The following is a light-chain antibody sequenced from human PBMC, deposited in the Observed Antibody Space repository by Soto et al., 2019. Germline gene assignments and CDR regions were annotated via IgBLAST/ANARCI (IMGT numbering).Light chain of an antibody. CDR2: EVS. CDR1: SSDVGGYNY. Sequence: QSVLTQPASVSGSPGQSITISCTGTSSDVGGYNYVSWYQQPPGKAPNLMIYEVSNRPSGVSNRFSGSKSGNTASLTISGLQAEDEADYYCSSYTSSSTIFGTATKVTVL. J-gene: IGLJ1*01. V-gene: IGLV2-14*01. CDR3: SSYTSSSTI.